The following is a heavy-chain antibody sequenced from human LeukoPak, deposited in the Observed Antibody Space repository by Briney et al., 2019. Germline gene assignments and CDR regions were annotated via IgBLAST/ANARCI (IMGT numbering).Heavy chain of an antibody. J-gene: IGHJ5*02. CDR1: GFTVSSNY. CDR3: AREDDSSGYYFPLWDWFDP. CDR2: IYSGGST. V-gene: IGHV3-66*01. Sequence: GGSLRLSCAASGFTVSSNYMSWVRQAPGKGLEWVSVIYSGGSTYCADSVKGRFTISRDNSKNTLYLQMNSLRAEDTAVYYCAREDDSSGYYFPLWDWFDPWGQGTLVTVSS. D-gene: IGHD3-22*01.